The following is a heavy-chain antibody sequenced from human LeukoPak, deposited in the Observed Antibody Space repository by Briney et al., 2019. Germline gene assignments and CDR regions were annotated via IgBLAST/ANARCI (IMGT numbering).Heavy chain of an antibody. CDR2: INHSGST. CDR3: ARVRKSGNYYRGGVDS. D-gene: IGHD1-26*01. Sequence: SETLSLTCGVHGGSFSGYHWSWIRLRPGKGLEWIGDINHSGSTHYNPSLRSRVTMSVDTSNNQFSLKLTSVTAADTALYSCARVRKSGNYYRGGVDSWGQGTLVTVSS. J-gene: IGHJ4*02. CDR1: GGSFSGYH. V-gene: IGHV4-34*01.